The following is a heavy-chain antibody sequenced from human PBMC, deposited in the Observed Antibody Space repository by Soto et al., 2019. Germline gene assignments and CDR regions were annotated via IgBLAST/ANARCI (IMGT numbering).Heavy chain of an antibody. Sequence: PSETLSLTCTVSGGSISSYYWSWIRQPPGKGLEWIGYIYYSGSTNYNPFLKSRVTISVDTSKNQFSLKLSSVTAADTAVYYCARVLFGSNCWFDPWGQGTLVTVSS. CDR1: GGSISSYY. D-gene: IGHD3-16*01. CDR3: ARVLFGSNCWFDP. V-gene: IGHV4-59*01. J-gene: IGHJ5*02. CDR2: IYYSGST.